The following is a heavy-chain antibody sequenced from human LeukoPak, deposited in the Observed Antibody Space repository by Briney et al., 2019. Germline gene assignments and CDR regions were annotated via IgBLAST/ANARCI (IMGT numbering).Heavy chain of an antibody. D-gene: IGHD4-17*01. CDR3: AGTVTTHYYYYYMDV. Sequence: PSETLSLTCTASGGSISSYYWSWIRQPAGKGLEWIGRIYTSGSTNYNPSLKSRVTMSVDTSKNQFSLKLSSVTAADTAVYYCAGTVTTHYYYYYMDVWGKGTTVTVSS. J-gene: IGHJ6*03. CDR2: IYTSGST. CDR1: GGSISSYY. V-gene: IGHV4-4*07.